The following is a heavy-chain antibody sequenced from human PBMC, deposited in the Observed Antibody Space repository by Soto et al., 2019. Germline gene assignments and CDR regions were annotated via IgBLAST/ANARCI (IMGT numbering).Heavy chain of an antibody. CDR2: INHSGST. J-gene: IGHJ5*02. V-gene: IGHV4-34*01. Sequence: SETLSLTCAVYGGSFGGYYWSWIGQRPGKGLEWIGEINHSGSTNYNPSLKSRVTISVDTSKNQFSLKLSSVTAADTAVYYCARARPVLLWFGGGDWFDPWGQGTLVTSPQ. CDR1: GGSFGGYY. D-gene: IGHD3-10*01. CDR3: ARARPVLLWFGGGDWFDP.